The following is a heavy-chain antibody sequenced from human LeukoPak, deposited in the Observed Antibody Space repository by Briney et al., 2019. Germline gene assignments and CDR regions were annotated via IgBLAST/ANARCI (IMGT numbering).Heavy chain of an antibody. CDR1: GGSISNYY. V-gene: IGHV4-4*07. J-gene: IGHJ5*02. D-gene: IGHD4/OR15-4a*01. Sequence: SETLSLTCSVSGGSISNYYWSWIRQTAGKGLEWIGLISTSGSPNYNPSLKSRVTMSVDTSKNQFSLKLSSVTAADTAVYYCARDLTTPPYNWFDPWGQGTLVTVSS. CDR2: ISTSGSP. CDR3: ARDLTTPPYNWFDP.